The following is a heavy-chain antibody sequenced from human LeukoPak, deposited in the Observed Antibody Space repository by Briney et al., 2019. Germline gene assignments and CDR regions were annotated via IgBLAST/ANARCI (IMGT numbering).Heavy chain of an antibody. D-gene: IGHD3-3*01. J-gene: IGHJ4*02. V-gene: IGHV1-2*02. CDR2: INPNSGDT. Sequence: ASVKVSCKASGYIFTGYYMHWVRQAPGQGLEWMGWINPNSGDTNYAQKLQGRVTMTTDTSTSTAYMELRSLRSDDTAVYYCARDNGTYYDFWSGYVIEYYFDYWGQGTLVTVSS. CDR1: GYIFTGYY. CDR3: ARDNGTYYDFWSGYVIEYYFDY.